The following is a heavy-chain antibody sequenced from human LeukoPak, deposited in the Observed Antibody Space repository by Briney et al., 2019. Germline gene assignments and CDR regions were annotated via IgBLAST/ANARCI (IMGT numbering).Heavy chain of an antibody. CDR1: GGSISSYY. D-gene: IGHD4-17*01. Sequence: SETLSLTCTVSGGSISSYYWSWIRQPPGKGLEWIGRIHTSGSTNYNPSLKSRVTMSVDTSKNQFSLKLSSVTAADTAVYYCARDNRGIGDHDAFDIWGQGTMVTVSS. V-gene: IGHV4-4*07. CDR3: ARDNRGIGDHDAFDI. J-gene: IGHJ3*02. CDR2: IHTSGST.